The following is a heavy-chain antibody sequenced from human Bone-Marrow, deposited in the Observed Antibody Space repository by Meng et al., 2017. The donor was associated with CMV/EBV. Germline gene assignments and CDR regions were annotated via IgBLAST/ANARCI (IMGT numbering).Heavy chain of an antibody. CDR3: TTGLSVAPDYYGMDV. D-gene: IGHD2-15*01. V-gene: IGHV3-15*01. J-gene: IGHJ6*02. CDR2: IKSKTDGGTT. CDR1: GFTFSSYA. Sequence: GGSLRLSCAASGFTFSSYAMHWVRQAPGKGLEWVGRIKSKTDGGTTDYAAPVKGRFTISRDDSKNTLYLQMNSLKTEDTAVYYCTTGLSVAPDYYGMDVWGQGTTVTVSS.